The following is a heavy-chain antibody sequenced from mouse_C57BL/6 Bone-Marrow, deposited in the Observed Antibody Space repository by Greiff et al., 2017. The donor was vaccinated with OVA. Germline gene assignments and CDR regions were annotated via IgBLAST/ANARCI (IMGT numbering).Heavy chain of an antibody. J-gene: IGHJ2*01. Sequence: VQLQQSGAELVRPGASVTLSCTASGFNINDDYMHWVKQRPEQGLEWLGWIDPENGDTASASKFQGKATITAYTSSNTAYLQLSSLTSEDTAVYYCTVTTVFDYWGQGTTLTVSS. CDR2: IDPENGDT. V-gene: IGHV14-4*01. D-gene: IGHD1-1*01. CDR3: TVTTVFDY. CDR1: GFNINDDY.